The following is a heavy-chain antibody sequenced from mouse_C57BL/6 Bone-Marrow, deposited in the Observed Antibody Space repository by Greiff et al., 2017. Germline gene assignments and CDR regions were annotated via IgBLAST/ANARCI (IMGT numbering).Heavy chain of an antibody. D-gene: IGHD2-1*01. J-gene: IGHJ3*01. V-gene: IGHV1-22*01. CDR3: ARKGIDYGNFAD. CDR2: INPNNGGT. CDR1: GYAFTDYN. Sequence: EVQLQQSGPELVKPGASVKMSCKASGYAFTDYNMHWVKQSHGKSLEWIGYINPNNGGTSYNQKFKGKATLTVNKSSSTAYMELRSLTSEDSAVYCCARKGIDYGNFADWGQGTLVTVSA.